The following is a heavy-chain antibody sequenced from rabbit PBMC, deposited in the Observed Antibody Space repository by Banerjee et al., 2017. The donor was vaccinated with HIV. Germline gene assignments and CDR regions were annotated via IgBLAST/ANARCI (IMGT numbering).Heavy chain of an antibody. V-gene: IGHV1S47*01. J-gene: IGHJ4*01. CDR2: IYDDKGTT. D-gene: IGHD4-2*01. CDR3: ARQDIYAGGAGGVRGGGFRL. Sequence: QEQLKETGGGLVQPGGSLTLSCKASGSDISSYSMSWVRQAPGKGLEWIGTIYDDKGTTDYASWVNGRFTISSDNALNDVDLQMNSLTAADTATYFCARQDIYAGGAGGVRGGGFRLWGPGTLVTVS. CDR1: GSDISSYS.